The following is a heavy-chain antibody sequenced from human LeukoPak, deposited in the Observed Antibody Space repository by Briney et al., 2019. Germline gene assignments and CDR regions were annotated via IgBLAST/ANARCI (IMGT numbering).Heavy chain of an antibody. J-gene: IGHJ3*02. D-gene: IGHD3-22*01. V-gene: IGHV4-4*07. CDR1: GGSISSYY. CDR2: ISTSGST. Sequence: SETLSLTCTVSGGSISSYYWSWIRQPAGKGLESIGHISTSGSTNYNPSLKSRVTMSVDTSKNQFSLKLSSVTAADTAVYYCARGRNYYDSSRYYYEGDAFDIWGQGTMVTVSS. CDR3: ARGRNYYDSSRYYYEGDAFDI.